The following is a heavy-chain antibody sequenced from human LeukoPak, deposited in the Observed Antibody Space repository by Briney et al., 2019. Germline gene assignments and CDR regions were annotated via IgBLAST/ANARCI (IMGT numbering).Heavy chain of an antibody. V-gene: IGHV3-48*03. CDR1: GFTLRSNE. CDR2: ISSSGGTI. J-gene: IGHJ4*02. Sequence: GGSLRLSCAASGFTLRSNEMNWVRQAPGKGMEWISYISSSGGTIYYADSVKGRFTISRDNARNSMFLQMNSLGAEDTAVYYCASGYTYGLDHWGQGTLVTVSS. CDR3: ASGYTYGLDH. D-gene: IGHD5-18*01.